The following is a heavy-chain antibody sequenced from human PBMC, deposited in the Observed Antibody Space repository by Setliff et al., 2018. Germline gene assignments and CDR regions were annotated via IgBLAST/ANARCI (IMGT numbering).Heavy chain of an antibody. Sequence: GASVKVSCKASGSTFTSYGISWVRQAPGQGLEWMGWISAYNGNTNYAQKLQGRVTMTTDTSTSTAYMELRSLRSDDTAVYYCARWNPFWSGYGMDVWGQGTTVTVSS. D-gene: IGHD3-3*01. V-gene: IGHV1-18*01. J-gene: IGHJ6*02. CDR1: GSTFTSYG. CDR2: ISAYNGNT. CDR3: ARWNPFWSGYGMDV.